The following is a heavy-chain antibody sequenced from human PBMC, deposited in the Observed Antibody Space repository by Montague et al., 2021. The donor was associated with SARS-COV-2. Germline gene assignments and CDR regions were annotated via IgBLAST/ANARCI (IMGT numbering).Heavy chain of an antibody. J-gene: IGHJ4*02. CDR2: SKKRGGR. D-gene: IGHD1-26*01. CDR3: ARGRYGGAAY. V-gene: IGHV4-34*01. Sequence: GKGMEWSGESKKRGGRKENPSLESRVTISAETSKKKFSLKFSSVSAADTAVYYCARGRYGGAAYWGQGTLVTVTS.